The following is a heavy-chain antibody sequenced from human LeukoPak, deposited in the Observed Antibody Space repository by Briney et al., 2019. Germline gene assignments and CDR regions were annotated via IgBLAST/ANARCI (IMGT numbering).Heavy chain of an antibody. V-gene: IGHV3-30-3*01. CDR1: GFTFSSYA. CDR2: ISYDGSNK. CDR3: ARNLKRFLEWYYGMDV. Sequence: PGRSLRLSCAASGFTFSSYAMHWVRQALGKGLEGVAVISYDGSNKYYADSVKGRFTISRDNSKNTLYLQMNSLRAEDTAVYYCARNLKRFLEWYYGMDVWGQGTTVTVSS. J-gene: IGHJ6*02. D-gene: IGHD3-3*01.